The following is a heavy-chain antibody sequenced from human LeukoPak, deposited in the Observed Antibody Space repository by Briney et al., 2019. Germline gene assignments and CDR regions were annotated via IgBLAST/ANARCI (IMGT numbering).Heavy chain of an antibody. CDR1: GYTFTSYY. Sequence: GASVKVSCKASGYTFTSYYMHWVRQAPGQGLEWMGIINPSGGSTSYAQKFQGRVTMTRDTSTSTVYMELSSLRSEDTAVYYCARADYYYDSSGPFDYWGQGTLVTVSS. V-gene: IGHV1-46*01. J-gene: IGHJ4*02. CDR2: INPSGGST. D-gene: IGHD3-22*01. CDR3: ARADYYYDSSGPFDY.